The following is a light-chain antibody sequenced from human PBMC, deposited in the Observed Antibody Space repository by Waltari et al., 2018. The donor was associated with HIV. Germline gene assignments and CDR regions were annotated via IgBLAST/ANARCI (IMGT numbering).Light chain of an antibody. J-gene: IGKJ1*01. CDR2: GVS. CDR1: KSVSNKN. Sequence: EIVLTQSPGTLSLSPGERATLSCRASKSVSNKNLAWFQQKPGQAPRHVMSGVSTRATVIPVRFSGSGSETDFTLTISRLEPEDSAVYFCHQYADSPWTFGPGTKVEI. V-gene: IGKV3-20*01. CDR3: HQYADSPWT.